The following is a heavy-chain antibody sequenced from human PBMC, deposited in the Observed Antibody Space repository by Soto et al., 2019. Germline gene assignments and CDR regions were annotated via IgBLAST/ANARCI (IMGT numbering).Heavy chain of an antibody. J-gene: IGHJ5*02. CDR2: MNPNSGNT. CDR1: GYTFTSYD. D-gene: IGHD5-12*01. V-gene: IGHV1-8*01. Sequence: ASVKVSCKASGYTFTSYDINWVRQDTGQGLEWMGWMNPNSGNTGYAQKFQGRVTMTRNTSISTAYMELSSLGSEDTAVYYCARERGYSGYDSSGKFDPWGQGTLVTVSS. CDR3: ARERGYSGYDSSGKFDP.